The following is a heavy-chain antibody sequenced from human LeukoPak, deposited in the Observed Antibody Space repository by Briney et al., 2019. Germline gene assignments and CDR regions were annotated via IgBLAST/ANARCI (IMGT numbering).Heavy chain of an antibody. CDR1: GFTLSSYA. CDR2: ISYDGSNK. J-gene: IGHJ4*02. D-gene: IGHD6-19*01. Sequence: PGRSLRLSCAASGFTLSSYAMHWVRQAPGKGLEWVAVISYDGSNKYYADSVKGRFTISRDNSKNTLYLQMNSLRAEDTAVYYCARDLPYSSGWALDYWGQGTLVTVSS. V-gene: IGHV3-30-3*01. CDR3: ARDLPYSSGWALDY.